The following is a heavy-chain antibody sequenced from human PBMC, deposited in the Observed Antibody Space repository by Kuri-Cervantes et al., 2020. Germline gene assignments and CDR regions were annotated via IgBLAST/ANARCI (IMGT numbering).Heavy chain of an antibody. CDR3: ARDSVTGRKQDYYYYYMDV. CDR1: GYTFTGYY. Sequence: ASVKVSCKASGYTFTGYYMHWVRQAPGRGLEWMGWINPNSGGTNYAQKLQGRVTMTTDTSTSTAYMELRSLRSDDTAVYYCARDSVTGRKQDYYYYYMDVWGKGTTVTVSS. CDR2: INPNSGGT. J-gene: IGHJ6*03. D-gene: IGHD1-20*01. V-gene: IGHV1-2*02.